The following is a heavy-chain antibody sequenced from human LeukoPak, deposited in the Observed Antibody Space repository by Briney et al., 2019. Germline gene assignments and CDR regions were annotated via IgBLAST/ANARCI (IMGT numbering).Heavy chain of an antibody. J-gene: IGHJ4*02. CDR2: IIPIFGTA. V-gene: IGHV1-69*05. Sequence: SVKVSCRASGGTFRSYAISWVRQAPGQGLEWMGGIIPIFGTANYAQKFQGRVTITTDESTSTAYMELSSLRSEDTAVYYCAKALVPGIVGATGYWGQGTLVTVSS. CDR3: AKALVPGIVGATGY. D-gene: IGHD1-26*01. CDR1: GGTFRSYA.